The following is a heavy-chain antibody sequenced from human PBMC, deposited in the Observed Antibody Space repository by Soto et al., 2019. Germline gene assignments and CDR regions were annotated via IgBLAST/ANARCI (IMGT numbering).Heavy chain of an antibody. J-gene: IGHJ6*02. D-gene: IGHD3-3*01. V-gene: IGHV3-23*01. Sequence: GGSLRLSCAASGFTFSSYAMSCVRQAPGKGLEWVSAISCGGGNKYYADSVKGRFTISRDNPKNTLYLQMNSLRAEDTAVYYSAKGHYDFWSGYYYQGASGGMDVWGQGTTVTVSS. CDR3: AKGHYDFWSGYYYQGASGGMDV. CDR1: GFTFSSYA. CDR2: ISCGGGNK.